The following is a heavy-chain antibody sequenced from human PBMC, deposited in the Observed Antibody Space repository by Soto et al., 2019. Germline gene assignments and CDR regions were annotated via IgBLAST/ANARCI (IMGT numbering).Heavy chain of an antibody. CDR1: GFTFSSYA. Sequence: GGSLRLSCAASGFTFSSYAMTWVRQAPGKGLEWVSSISGSGGSAYYADSVKGRFSISRDNSKNTLSLQMSSLRAEDTAVYYCAKDLSFQGHCSGGRCYSDSWGQGALVTVSS. J-gene: IGHJ4*02. V-gene: IGHV3-23*01. D-gene: IGHD2-15*01. CDR2: ISGSGGSA. CDR3: AKDLSFQGHCSGGRCYSDS.